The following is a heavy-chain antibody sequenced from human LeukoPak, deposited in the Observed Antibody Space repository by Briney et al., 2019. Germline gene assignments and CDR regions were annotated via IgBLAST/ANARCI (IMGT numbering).Heavy chain of an antibody. D-gene: IGHD6-13*01. CDR1: GFIFSRYW. V-gene: IGHV3-7*01. CDR2: IDQDGSDK. CDR3: VRDQGAAGDY. Sequence: GGSLRLSCAASGFIFSRYWMTWVRQAPGKGLEWVANIDQDGSDKLYVDSVKGRFTISRDNAKNSLYLQLNSLRAEDTAMYYCVRDQGAAGDYWGQGTLATVSS. J-gene: IGHJ4*02.